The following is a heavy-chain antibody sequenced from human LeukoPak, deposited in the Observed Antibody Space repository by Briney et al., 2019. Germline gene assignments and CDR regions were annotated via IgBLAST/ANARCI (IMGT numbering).Heavy chain of an antibody. CDR1: GGSISSSNW. V-gene: IGHV4-4*02. D-gene: IGHD3-22*01. J-gene: IGHJ5*02. CDR3: ARQVVVITYGGNWFDP. CDR2: IYHSGST. Sequence: SGTLSLTCAVSGGSISSSNWWSWVRQPPGKGLEWIGEIYHSGSTNYNPSLKSRVTISVDKSKNQFSLKLSSVTAADTAVYYCARQVVVITYGGNWFDPWGQGTLVTVSS.